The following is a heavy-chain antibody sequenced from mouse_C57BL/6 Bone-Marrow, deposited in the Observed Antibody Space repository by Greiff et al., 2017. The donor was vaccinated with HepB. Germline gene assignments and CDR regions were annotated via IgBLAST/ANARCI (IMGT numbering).Heavy chain of an antibody. CDR2: IYPRSGNT. Sequence: VQLQQSGAELARPGASVKLSCKASGYTFTSYGISWVKQRTGQGLEWIGEIYPRSGNTNYNEKFKGKATLTADKSSSTAYMELRSLTSEDSAVYFCARRLACCYCAMDYWGQGTSVTVSS. V-gene: IGHV1-81*01. CDR1: GYTFTSYG. J-gene: IGHJ4*01. CDR3: ARRLACCYCAMDY.